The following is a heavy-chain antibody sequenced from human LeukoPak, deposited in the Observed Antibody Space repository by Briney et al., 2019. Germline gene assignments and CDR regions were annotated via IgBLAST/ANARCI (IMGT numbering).Heavy chain of an antibody. D-gene: IGHD6-13*01. J-gene: IGHJ6*03. CDR2: ISSNSSTI. CDR3: ARDTMGAAAPNYMDV. Sequence: GGSLRLSCAASGFTFSSYSINWVRQAPRKGLVWVSYISSNSSTIYYAHSVKGRFTISRDNAKNSLYLQMNSLRAEDTAVYYCARDTMGAAAPNYMDVWGKGTTVTVSS. V-gene: IGHV3-48*04. CDR1: GFTFSSYS.